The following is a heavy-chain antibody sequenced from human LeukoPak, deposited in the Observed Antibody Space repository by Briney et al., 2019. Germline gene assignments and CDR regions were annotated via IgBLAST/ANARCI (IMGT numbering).Heavy chain of an antibody. CDR3: AREETWFSTTWYYFDY. V-gene: IGHV3-30*02. CDR1: GFIFSDYA. Sequence: GGSLRLSCAASGFIFSDYAIYWVRQTPGKGLEWVAFIRYDGSNKIYADSVKGRFTISRDNSKNTLFLQMNSLRTEDTAVFYCAREETWFSTTWYYFDYWGQGTLVTVSS. D-gene: IGHD2-2*01. CDR2: IRYDGSNK. J-gene: IGHJ4*02.